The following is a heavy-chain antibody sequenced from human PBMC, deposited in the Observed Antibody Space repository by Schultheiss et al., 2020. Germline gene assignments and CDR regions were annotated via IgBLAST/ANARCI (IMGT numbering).Heavy chain of an antibody. D-gene: IGHD3-22*01. J-gene: IGHJ4*02. CDR3: ASDESYYAGSGYYAGNFLGS. V-gene: IGHV3-30-3*01. Sequence: GGSLRLSCAGSGFAFSSYAMHWVRQAPGKGLEWVALISHDETKIYYADSVRGRFTISRDNSKDALYLQMSNLRAEDTAVYFCASDESYYAGSGYYAGNFLGSWGQGTAVTVSS. CDR1: GFAFSSYA. CDR2: ISHDETKI.